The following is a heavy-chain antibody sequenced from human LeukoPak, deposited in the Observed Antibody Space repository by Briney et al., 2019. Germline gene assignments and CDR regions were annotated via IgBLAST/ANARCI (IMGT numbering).Heavy chain of an antibody. D-gene: IGHD4-17*01. CDR1: GGSISSYY. V-gene: IGHV4-59*01. J-gene: IGHJ6*03. Sequence: PSETLSLTCTVSGGSISSYYWSWNRQPPGKGLEWIGYIYYSGSTNYNPSLKSRVTISVDTSKNQFSLKLSSVTAADTAVYYCARRRGGDYGMYYYYYMDVWGKGTTVTVSS. CDR3: ARRRGGDYGMYYYYYMDV. CDR2: IYYSGST.